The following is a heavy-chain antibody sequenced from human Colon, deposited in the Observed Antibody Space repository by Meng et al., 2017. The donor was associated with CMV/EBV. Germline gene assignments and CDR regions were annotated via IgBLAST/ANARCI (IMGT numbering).Heavy chain of an antibody. V-gene: IGHV3-7*01. D-gene: IGHD2-15*01. CDR1: GFTFYTYW. CDR2: INEEGSEQ. Sequence: GESLKISCGVSGFTFYTYWMTWVRQAPGKGLEWVANINEEGSEQHYADSVKGRLTISRDNSNKTLYLQMNNVRADDGAVYYCARGGGFLWGQGTLVTVSS. J-gene: IGHJ4*02. CDR3: ARGGGFL.